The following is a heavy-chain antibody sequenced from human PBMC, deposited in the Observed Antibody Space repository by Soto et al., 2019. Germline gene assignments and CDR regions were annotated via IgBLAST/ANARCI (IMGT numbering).Heavy chain of an antibody. CDR3: ARRNPNNWFDP. CDR2: IIPIFGTA. D-gene: IGHD1-1*01. V-gene: IGHV1-69*13. CDR1: GGTFSSYA. Sequence: RASVKVSCKASGGTFSSYAINWVRQAPGQGLEWMGGIIPIFGTANYAQKFQGRVTITADESTSTAYMELSSLRSEDTAVYYCARRNPNNWFDPWGQGTLVTVSS. J-gene: IGHJ5*02.